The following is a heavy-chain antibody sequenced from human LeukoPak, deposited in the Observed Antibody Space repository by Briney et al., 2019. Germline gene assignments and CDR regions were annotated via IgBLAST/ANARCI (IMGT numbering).Heavy chain of an antibody. V-gene: IGHV4-31*03. J-gene: IGHJ3*02. D-gene: IGHD4-17*01. Sequence: PSETLSLTCTVSGGSISSGGYYWSWIRQHPGEGLEWIGYIYYSGSTYYNPSLKSRVTISVDTSKNQFSLKLSSVTAADTAVYYCARGMDGDYVGAFDIWGQGTMVTVSS. CDR2: IYYSGST. CDR1: GGSISSGGYY. CDR3: ARGMDGDYVGAFDI.